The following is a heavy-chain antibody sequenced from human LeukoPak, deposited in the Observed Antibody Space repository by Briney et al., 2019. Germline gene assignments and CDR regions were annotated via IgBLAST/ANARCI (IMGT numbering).Heavy chain of an antibody. CDR3: ARVGDYVGYFDY. CDR1: GGSISSYY. Sequence: SQTLSLTCTVSGGSISSYYWSWIRQPPGKGLEWIGYIYYSGSTNYNPSLKSRVTISVDTSKNQFSLKLSSVTAADTAVYYCARVGDYVGYFDYWGQGILVTVSS. V-gene: IGHV4-59*01. D-gene: IGHD4-17*01. J-gene: IGHJ4*02. CDR2: IYYSGST.